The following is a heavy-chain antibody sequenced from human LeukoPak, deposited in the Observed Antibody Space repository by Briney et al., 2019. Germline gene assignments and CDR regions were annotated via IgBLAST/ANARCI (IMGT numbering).Heavy chain of an antibody. Sequence: SETLSLTCAVSGGSISSGGYSWSWIRQPPGKGLEWIGYIYHSGSTYYNPSLKSRVTISVDRSKNQFSLKLSSVTAADTAVYYCARESYEGGYDYWGQGTLVTVSS. CDR3: ARESYEGGYDY. CDR1: GGSISSGGYS. D-gene: IGHD5-12*01. CDR2: IYHSGST. V-gene: IGHV4-30-2*01. J-gene: IGHJ4*02.